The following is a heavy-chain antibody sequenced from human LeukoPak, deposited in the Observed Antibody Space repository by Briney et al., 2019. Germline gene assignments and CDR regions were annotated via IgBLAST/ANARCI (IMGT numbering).Heavy chain of an antibody. Sequence: SETLSLTCAVSGGSISSSNWWSWVRQPPGKGLQWIGEVYHSGNTYYNPSLTSRLTISVDKSKNQFSLRLSSVTAADTAVYFCARALAVRAAAVKAFDIWGQGIVVTVSS. V-gene: IGHV4-4*02. J-gene: IGHJ3*02. CDR1: GGSISSSNW. D-gene: IGHD6-13*01. CDR3: ARALAVRAAAVKAFDI. CDR2: VYHSGNT.